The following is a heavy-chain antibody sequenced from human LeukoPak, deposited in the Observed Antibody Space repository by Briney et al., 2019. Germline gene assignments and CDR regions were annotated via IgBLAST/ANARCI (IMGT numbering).Heavy chain of an antibody. J-gene: IGHJ1*01. D-gene: IGHD6-13*01. CDR2: IYYSGST. CDR1: GGSISSYY. Sequence: ASETLSLTCTVSGGSISSYYWSWIRQHPGKGLEWIGYIYYSGSTYYNPSLKSRVTISVDTSKNQFSLKLSSVTAADTAVYYCASQQQLVEYFHHWGQGTLVTVSS. CDR3: ASQQQLVEYFHH. V-gene: IGHV4-59*06.